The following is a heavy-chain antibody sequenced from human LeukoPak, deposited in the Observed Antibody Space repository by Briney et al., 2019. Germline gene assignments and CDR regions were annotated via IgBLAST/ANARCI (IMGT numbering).Heavy chain of an antibody. CDR1: GYTFTSYD. J-gene: IGHJ4*02. Sequence: ASVKVSCKASGYTFTSYDINWVRQATGQGLEWMGWMNPNSGNTGYAQKFQGRVTMTRNTSISTAHMELSSLRSEDTAVYYCARGVGARYYDFWSGYYTRRYYFDYWGQGTLVTVSS. CDR3: ARGVGARYYDFWSGYYTRRYYFDY. V-gene: IGHV1-8*01. CDR2: MNPNSGNT. D-gene: IGHD3-3*01.